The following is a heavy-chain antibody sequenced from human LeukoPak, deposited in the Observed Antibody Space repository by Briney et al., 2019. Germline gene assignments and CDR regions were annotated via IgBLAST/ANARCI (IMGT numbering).Heavy chain of an antibody. J-gene: IGHJ6*03. CDR2: IIPIFGTA. Sequence: SVKVSCKASGGTFISYAISWVRQAPGQGREWMGGIIPIFGTANYAQKFQGRVTITADESTSTAYMELSSLRSEDTAVYYCARVASAYCSSTSCYRDYYYYYMDVWGKGTTVTVSS. V-gene: IGHV1-69*01. D-gene: IGHD2-2*02. CDR1: GGTFISYA. CDR3: ARVASAYCSSTSCYRDYYYYYMDV.